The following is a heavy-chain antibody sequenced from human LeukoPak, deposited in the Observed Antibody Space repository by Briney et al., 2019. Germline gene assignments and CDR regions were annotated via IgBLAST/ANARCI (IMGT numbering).Heavy chain of an antibody. D-gene: IGHD3-22*01. CDR2: IDPSDSYT. CDR1: GYSFTSYW. Sequence: GESLKISCKGSGYSFTSYWIGWVRQMPGKGLEWMGRIDPSDSYTNYSPSFQGHVTISADKSISTAYLQWSSLKASDTAMYYCARHDYYDSSGYYQNWFDPWGQGTLVTVSS. J-gene: IGHJ5*02. V-gene: IGHV5-10-1*01. CDR3: ARHDYYDSSGYYQNWFDP.